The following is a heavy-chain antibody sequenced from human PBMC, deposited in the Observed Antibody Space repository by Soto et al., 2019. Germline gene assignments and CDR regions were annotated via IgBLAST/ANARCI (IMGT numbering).Heavy chain of an antibody. D-gene: IGHD3-9*01. V-gene: IGHV4-59*01. J-gene: IGHJ3*02. Sequence: SETLSLTCTVSGGSISSYYWSWIRQPPGKGLEWIGYIYYSGSTNYNPSLKSRVTISVDTSKNQSSLKLSSVTAAYTAVYYCARELYYDILTGYAFDIWGQGTMVTVSS. CDR2: IYYSGST. CDR1: GGSISSYY. CDR3: ARELYYDILTGYAFDI.